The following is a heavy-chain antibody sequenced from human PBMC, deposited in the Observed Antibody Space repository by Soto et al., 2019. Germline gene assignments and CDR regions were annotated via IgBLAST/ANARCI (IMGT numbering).Heavy chain of an antibody. J-gene: IGHJ4*02. CDR3: ARRGSGSYYDY. Sequence: EVPLLESGGGLVQPGGSLRLSCAASGFTFSSYAMRWVRQAPVKGLEWVSAISGSGGSTYYADSVKGRFTISRDNSKNTLYLQMNSRSAEDTAVYYCARRGSGSYYDYWGQGTLVTVSS. V-gene: IGHV3-23*01. CDR1: GFTFSSYA. CDR2: ISGSGGST. D-gene: IGHD1-26*01.